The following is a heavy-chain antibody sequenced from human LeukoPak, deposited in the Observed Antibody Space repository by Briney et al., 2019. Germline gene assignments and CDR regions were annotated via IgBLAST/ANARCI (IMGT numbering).Heavy chain of an antibody. D-gene: IGHD6-6*01. CDR2: ISSSSSYI. CDR3: ARDEYSSSFADY. V-gene: IGHV3-21*01. Sequence: GGSLRLSCAASGFTFSGYSMNWVRQAPGKGLEWVSSISSSSSYIYYADSVKGRFTISRDNAKNSLYLQMNSLRAEDTAVYYCARDEYSSSFADYWGQGTLVTVSS. J-gene: IGHJ4*02. CDR1: GFTFSGYS.